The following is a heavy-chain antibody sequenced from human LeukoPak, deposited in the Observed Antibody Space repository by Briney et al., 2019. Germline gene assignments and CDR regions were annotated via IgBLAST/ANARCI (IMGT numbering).Heavy chain of an antibody. CDR1: GFPFNAYW. D-gene: IGHD6-13*01. J-gene: IGHJ4*02. Sequence: GGSLRLSCAASGFPFNAYWMTWVRQAPGKGLEWVANIRQDGDTKYYVDSMKGRFTISRDNAMNSLYLQMNSLRAEDTAIYYCARSLPYGTTWYGRSDFWGQGTLVTVSS. V-gene: IGHV3-7*03. CDR3: ARSLPYGTTWYGRSDF. CDR2: IRQDGDTK.